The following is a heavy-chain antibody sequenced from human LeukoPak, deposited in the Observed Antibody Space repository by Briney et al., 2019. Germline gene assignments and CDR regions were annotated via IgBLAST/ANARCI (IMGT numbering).Heavy chain of an antibody. V-gene: IGHV3-53*01. J-gene: IGHJ5*02. CDR3: ASTRGTSNWFDP. CDR1: GFTFSTYS. Sequence: GGSLRLSCAASGFTFSTYSMNWVRQAPGKGLEWVSVIYSGGSTYYADSVKGRFTISRDNSKNTLYLQMNSLRAEDTAVYYCASTRGTSNWFDPWGQGTLVTVSS. D-gene: IGHD3-16*01. CDR2: IYSGGST.